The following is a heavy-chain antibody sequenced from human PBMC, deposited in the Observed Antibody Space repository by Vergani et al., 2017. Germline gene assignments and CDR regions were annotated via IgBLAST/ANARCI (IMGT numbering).Heavy chain of an antibody. D-gene: IGHD5-24*01. CDR1: GFTFSSYA. CDR2: ISWNSGSI. Sequence: EVQLLESGGGLVQPGGSLRLSCAASGFTFSSYAMSWVRQPPGKGLEWVSGISWNSGSIGYADSVKGRFTISRDNAKNSLYLQMNSLRAEDTALYYCAKDKGWLQLGGLDYWGQGTLVTVSS. J-gene: IGHJ4*02. CDR3: AKDKGWLQLGGLDY. V-gene: IGHV3-9*01.